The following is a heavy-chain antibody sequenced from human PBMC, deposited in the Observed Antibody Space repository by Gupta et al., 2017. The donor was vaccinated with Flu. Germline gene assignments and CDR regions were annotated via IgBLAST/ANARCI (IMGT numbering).Heavy chain of an antibody. CDR2: VHYSGNT. CDR3: ARGRYYNYGRQFYFDY. Sequence: QVQLQQWGAGLLKPSETLSLTCGLSGGYFRGFHWSWIRQHPGRGLEWIGDVHYSGNTNYTPSLKSRVAISVDTSKSQFSLKMNSVTAADTAVYYCARGRYYNYGRQFYFDYWGQGTLVTVSS. D-gene: IGHD5-18*01. CDR1: GGYFRGFH. V-gene: IGHV4-34*01. J-gene: IGHJ4*02.